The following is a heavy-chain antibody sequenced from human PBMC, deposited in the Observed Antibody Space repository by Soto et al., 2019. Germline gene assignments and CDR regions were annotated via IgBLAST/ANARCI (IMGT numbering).Heavy chain of an antibody. J-gene: IGHJ6*02. CDR1: GFTFSSYG. CDR3: AKDRRDYYYYGMDV. Sequence: QVQLVESGGGVVQPGRSLRLSCAASGFTFSSYGMHWFRQAPGKGLEWVAVISYDGSNKYYADSVKGRFTISRDNSKNTLYLQMNSLRAEDTAVYYCAKDRRDYYYYGMDVWGQGTTVTVSS. CDR2: ISYDGSNK. V-gene: IGHV3-30*18.